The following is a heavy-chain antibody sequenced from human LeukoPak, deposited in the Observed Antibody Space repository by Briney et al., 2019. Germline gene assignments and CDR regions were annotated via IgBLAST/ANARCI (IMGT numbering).Heavy chain of an antibody. CDR2: ISSSSSTI. D-gene: IGHD3-22*01. CDR3: ARGSTYYDSSGRVPFDY. V-gene: IGHV3-48*01. CDR1: GFTFRKYW. Sequence: GGSLRLSCAVSGFTFRKYWMAWVRQAPGKGLEWVSYISSSSSTIYYADSVKGRFTISRDNAKNSLYLQMNSLRAEDTAVYYCARGSTYYDSSGRVPFDYWGQGTLVTVSS. J-gene: IGHJ4*02.